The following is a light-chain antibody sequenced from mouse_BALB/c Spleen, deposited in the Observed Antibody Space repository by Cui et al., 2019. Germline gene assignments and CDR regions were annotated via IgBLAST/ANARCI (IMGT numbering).Light chain of an antibody. CDR2: AAT. J-gene: IGKJ4*01. V-gene: IGKV12-46*01. Sequence: IQLTQSPASLPVSVGETVTITCRASGNIYSNLAWYQQKQGESPQLLVYAATNLADGVPSRFSGSGSGTQYSLKINSLQSEDFGSYYCQHFWGTPFTFGSGTKLEIK. CDR3: QHFWGTPFT. CDR1: GNIYSN.